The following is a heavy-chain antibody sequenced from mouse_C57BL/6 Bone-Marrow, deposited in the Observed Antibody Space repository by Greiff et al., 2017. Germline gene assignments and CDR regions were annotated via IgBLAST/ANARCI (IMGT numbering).Heavy chain of an antibody. J-gene: IGHJ2*01. CDR3: ARGSDYVCAVDY. Sequence: VQLQQSGPELVRPGASVKFSCTASGYSFTDDYMHWVKQRPEKCLEWIGGIYPEYGDTNYTAKFKGKATLTADQSSSTAYMQLSSLTSEDAAVYYCARGSDYVCAVDYWGQGTTLTVSS. CDR2: IYPEYGDT. CDR1: GYSFTDDY. D-gene: IGHD2-4*01. V-gene: IGHV1-83*01.